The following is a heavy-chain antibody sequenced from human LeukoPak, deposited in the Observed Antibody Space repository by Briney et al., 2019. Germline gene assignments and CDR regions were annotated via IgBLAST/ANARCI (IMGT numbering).Heavy chain of an antibody. CDR2: INPNSGGT. CDR3: ARASLVSASSSSSFDY. D-gene: IGHD6-6*01. V-gene: IGHV1-2*02. CDR1: GYTFTGYY. Sequence: ASVKVSCKASGYTFTGYYMHWVRQAPGQGLEWMGWINPNSGGTNYAQKFQGRVTMTRDTSISTAYMELSSLRSEDTAVYYCARASLVSASSSSSFDYWGQGTLVTVSS. J-gene: IGHJ4*02.